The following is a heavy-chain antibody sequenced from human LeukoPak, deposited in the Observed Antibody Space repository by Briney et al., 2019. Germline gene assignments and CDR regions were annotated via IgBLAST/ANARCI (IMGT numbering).Heavy chain of an antibody. D-gene: IGHD6-19*01. CDR1: GFTFSSYA. Sequence: GGSLRLSCAASGFTFSSYAMSWVRQAPGKGLEWVSAISGSGGSTYYADSVKGRFTISRDNSKNTLYLQMNSLRAEDTAVYYCAKEATRVAVAALGLFDYWGQGTLVTVSS. V-gene: IGHV3-23*01. CDR3: AKEATRVAVAALGLFDY. J-gene: IGHJ4*02. CDR2: ISGSGGST.